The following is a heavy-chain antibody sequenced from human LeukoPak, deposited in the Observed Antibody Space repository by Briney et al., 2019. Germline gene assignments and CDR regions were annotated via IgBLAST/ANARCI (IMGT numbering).Heavy chain of an antibody. CDR2: IPYDGSNK. Sequence: PGGSLRLSCAASGFTFSSYGMHWVRQAPGKGLEWVAVIPYDGSNKYYADSVKGRFTISRDNSKNTLYLQMNSLRAEDTAVYYCARLAVTTVVTPGYWGQGTLVTVSS. CDR1: GFTFSSYG. V-gene: IGHV3-30*03. J-gene: IGHJ4*02. CDR3: ARLAVTTVVTPGY. D-gene: IGHD4-17*01.